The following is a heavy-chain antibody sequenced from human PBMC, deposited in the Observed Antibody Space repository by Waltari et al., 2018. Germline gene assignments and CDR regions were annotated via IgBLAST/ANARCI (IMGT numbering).Heavy chain of an antibody. J-gene: IGHJ2*01. D-gene: IGHD2-2*01. CDR2: INPNSGGT. CDR3: ARANIVVVPAAMSGWYFDL. V-gene: IGHV1-2*06. CDR1: GYTFTGYY. Sequence: QVQLVQSGAEVKKPGASVTVSCKASGYTFTGYYMHWVRQAPGQGLEWMGRINPNSGGTNYAQKFQGRVTMTRDTSISTAYMELSRLRSDDTAVYYCARANIVVVPAAMSGWYFDLWGRGTLVTVSS.